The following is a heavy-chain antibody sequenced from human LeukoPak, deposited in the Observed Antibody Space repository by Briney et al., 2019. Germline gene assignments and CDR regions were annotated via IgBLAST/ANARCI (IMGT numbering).Heavy chain of an antibody. D-gene: IGHD1-20*01. J-gene: IGHJ4*02. CDR3: AREAPLTGTTYPGD. CDR1: GFIFTDHY. V-gene: IGHV1-2*02. Sequence: ASVKVSCKAFGFIFTDHYMHWVRQAPGQGLEWMGWINPNSGGTNYAQKFQGRVTMTRDTSISTAYMELSRLRSDDTAVYYCAREAPLTGTTYPGDWGQGTLVTVSS. CDR2: INPNSGGT.